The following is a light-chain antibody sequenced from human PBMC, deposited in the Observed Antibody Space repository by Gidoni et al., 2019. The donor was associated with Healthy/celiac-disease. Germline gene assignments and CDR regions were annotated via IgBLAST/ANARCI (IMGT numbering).Light chain of an antibody. Sequence: DIVMTQSPDSLAVSLGERATSNCKSSQSVLYSSNNKNYVAWYQQKPGQPPKLLIYWASTRESGVPDRFSGSGSGTDFTLTISILQAEDVAVYYCQQYYSTLFTFGPXTKVDIK. V-gene: IGKV4-1*01. CDR3: QQYYSTLFT. CDR1: QSVLYSSNNKNY. J-gene: IGKJ3*01. CDR2: WAS.